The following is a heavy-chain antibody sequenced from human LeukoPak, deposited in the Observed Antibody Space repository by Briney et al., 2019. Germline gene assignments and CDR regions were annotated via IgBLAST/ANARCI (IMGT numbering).Heavy chain of an antibody. CDR1: GFTFSSYS. J-gene: IGHJ4*02. V-gene: IGHV3-21*01. CDR3: ASTGWQQLAYTFFDY. D-gene: IGHD1-1*01. CDR2: ISSSSSYI. Sequence: GGSLRLSCAASGFTFSSYSMNWVRQAPGKGLEWVSSISSSSSYIYYADSVKGRFTISRDNAKNSLYLQMNSLSAEDTAVYYCASTGWQQLAYTFFDYWGQGTLVTVSS.